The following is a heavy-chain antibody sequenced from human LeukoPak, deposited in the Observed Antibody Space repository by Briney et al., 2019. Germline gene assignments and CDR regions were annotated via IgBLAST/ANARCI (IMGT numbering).Heavy chain of an antibody. CDR3: AREGPLVGATYYFDY. CDR1: GGTFSSYT. Sequence: ASVKVSCKASGGTFSSYTISWARQAPGQGLEWMGRIIPILGIANYAQKFQGRVTITADKSTSTAYMELSSLRPEDTAVYYCAREGPLVGATYYFDYWGQGTLVTVSS. J-gene: IGHJ4*02. D-gene: IGHD1-26*01. V-gene: IGHV1-69*04. CDR2: IIPILGIA.